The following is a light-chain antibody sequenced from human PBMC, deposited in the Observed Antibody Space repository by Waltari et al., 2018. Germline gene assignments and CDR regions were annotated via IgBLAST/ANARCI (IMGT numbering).Light chain of an antibody. V-gene: IGKV1-5*03. J-gene: IGKJ4*01. CDR1: QSISSW. CDR2: KAS. CDR3: QQYHSYSLT. Sequence: DIQMTQSHSTLSASVGDRVTITCRASQSISSWLAWYQQKPGKAPKHLIYKASTLESGVPSRFSGSGSGTEFTLTISSLQPDDFATYYCQQYHSYSLTFGGGTKVEIK.